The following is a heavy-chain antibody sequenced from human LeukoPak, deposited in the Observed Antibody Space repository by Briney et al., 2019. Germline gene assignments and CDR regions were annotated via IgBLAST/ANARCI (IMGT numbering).Heavy chain of an antibody. V-gene: IGHV4-34*01. J-gene: IGHJ4*02. CDR2: INHSGST. CDR1: GGSFSGYY. CDR3: ARQAYAAATDY. Sequence: SETLSLTCAVYGGSFSGYYWSWVRQPPGKGLEWIGEINHSGSTNYNPSLKSRVTISVDTSKNQFSLKLSSVTAADTAVYYCARQAYAAATDYWGQGTLVTVSS. D-gene: IGHD6-13*01.